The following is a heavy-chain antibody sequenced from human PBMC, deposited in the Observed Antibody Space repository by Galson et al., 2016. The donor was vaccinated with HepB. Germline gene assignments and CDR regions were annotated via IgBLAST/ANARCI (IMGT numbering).Heavy chain of an antibody. D-gene: IGHD4-23*01. J-gene: IGHJ4*02. CDR1: GFTVSDNH. CDR3: AGYGGNSV. V-gene: IGHV3-53*01. Sequence: SLRLSCAAAGFTVSDNHVTWIRQAPGKGLECVSVIFGRGNTYYADSEEGRFTISRDNARNTVYLQMNSLRTEDTAVYYCAGYGGNSVWGQGTLVTVSS. CDR2: IFGRGNT.